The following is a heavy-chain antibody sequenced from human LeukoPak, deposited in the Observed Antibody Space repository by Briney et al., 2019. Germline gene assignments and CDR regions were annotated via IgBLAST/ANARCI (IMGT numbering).Heavy chain of an antibody. Sequence: PSETLSLTCTVSGGSISSSSYYWGWIRQPPGKGLEWIGSIYYSGSTYYNPSLKSRVTISVDTSKNQFSLKLSSVTAADTAVYYCARLNYGDYGEGYYYYYMDVWGKGTTVTVSS. D-gene: IGHD4-17*01. V-gene: IGHV4-39*07. CDR1: GGSISSSSYY. CDR3: ARLNYGDYGEGYYYYYMDV. CDR2: IYYSGST. J-gene: IGHJ6*03.